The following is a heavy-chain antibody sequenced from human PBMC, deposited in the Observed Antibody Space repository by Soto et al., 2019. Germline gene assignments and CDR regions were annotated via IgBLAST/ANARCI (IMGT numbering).Heavy chain of an antibody. D-gene: IGHD1-1*01. J-gene: IGHJ3*02. CDR3: ARVTHSSTGTGVGAFDI. CDR2: IIPIFGTA. V-gene: IGHV1-69*12. CDR1: GGTFSSYA. Sequence: QAQLVQSGAEVKKPGSSVKVSCKASGGTFSSYAISWVRQAPGQGLEWMGGIIPIFGTANYAQKFQGRVTITADESTSTAYMELSSLRSEDTAVYYCARVTHSSTGTGVGAFDIWGQGTMVTVSS.